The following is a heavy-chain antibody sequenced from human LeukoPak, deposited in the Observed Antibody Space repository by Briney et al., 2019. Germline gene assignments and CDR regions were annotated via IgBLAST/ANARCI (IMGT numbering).Heavy chain of an antibody. CDR1: GGSVSSDSYY. V-gene: IGHV4-61*01. CDR3: VRETATSYYDSAGYYRQTEVSDV. Sequence: PSETLSLTCTVSGGSVSSDSYYWTWIRQPPGKGLEWIGYVYYSGRTNYNPTLKSRVTISVDTSKNQFSLRLNSVTAADTALYYCVRETATSYYDSAGYYRQTEVSDVWGQGTKVTVSS. J-gene: IGHJ3*01. CDR2: VYYSGRT. D-gene: IGHD3-22*01.